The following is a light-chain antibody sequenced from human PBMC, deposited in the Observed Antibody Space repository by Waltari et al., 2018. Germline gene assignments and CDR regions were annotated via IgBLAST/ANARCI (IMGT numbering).Light chain of an antibody. J-gene: IGLJ1*01. Sequence: QSALTQPASVSGSPGQSLTISCTGTSSDIGAYNFVSWYQKHPGKAPKVMIYDVNNRPSGVSSRFSGSQSGNTASLTISGLQAEDEADYYCSSYTTGSTRYVFGSGTKVTVL. CDR2: DVN. CDR1: SSDIGAYNF. CDR3: SSYTTGSTRYV. V-gene: IGLV2-14*03.